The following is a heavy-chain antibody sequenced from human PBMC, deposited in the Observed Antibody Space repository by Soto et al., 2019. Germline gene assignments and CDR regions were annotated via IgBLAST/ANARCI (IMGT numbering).Heavy chain of an antibody. Sequence: EVQLVESGGGLVQPGGSLRLSCAGSGFIFSNYWMHWVRQAPGKGLEWVSRIDHDGPTDYADSVRGRFTISRDNAENTLYLQMHSLRPEETAVYYCVRDSHGDYWGQGTLVTVSS. V-gene: IGHV3-74*01. CDR2: IDHDGPT. J-gene: IGHJ4*02. CDR3: VRDSHGDY. CDR1: GFIFSNYW.